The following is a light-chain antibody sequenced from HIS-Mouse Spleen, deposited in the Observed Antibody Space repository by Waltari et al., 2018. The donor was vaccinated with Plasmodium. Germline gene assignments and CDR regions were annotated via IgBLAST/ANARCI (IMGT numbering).Light chain of an antibody. V-gene: IGLV2-8*01. J-gene: IGLJ2*01. Sequence: ALTQPPSASGSPGTSVTISCTGTSSDVGGYHYVSWYQQHPGKAPKRMIYEVSKRPSGVPDRFSGSKSGNTASLTVSGLQAEDEADYYCSSYAGSNNLVFGGGTRLTVL. CDR2: EVS. CDR3: SSYAGSNNLV. CDR1: SSDVGGYHY.